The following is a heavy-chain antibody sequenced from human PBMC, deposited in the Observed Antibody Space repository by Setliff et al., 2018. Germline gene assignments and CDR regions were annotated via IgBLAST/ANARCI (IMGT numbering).Heavy chain of an antibody. CDR2: INPSGTT. V-gene: IGHV4-34*01. CDR3: ARDNTIVGATDY. D-gene: IGHD1-26*01. J-gene: IGHJ4*02. Sequence: PLETLSLTCTFYGGPFSDYYWGWVRQTPGKGLEWIAEINPSGTTNYIPSLKSRLTISVDTSKNQFSLKLSSVTTADTAVYFCARDNTIVGATDYWGQGTLVTSPQ. CDR1: GGPFSDYY.